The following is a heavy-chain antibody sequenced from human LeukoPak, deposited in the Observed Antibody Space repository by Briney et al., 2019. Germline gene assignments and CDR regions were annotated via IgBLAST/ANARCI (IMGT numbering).Heavy chain of an antibody. CDR2: IYYSGST. CDR1: GGSISSSSYY. CDR3: ARDGWSRYFQH. V-gene: IGHV4-39*07. D-gene: IGHD3-10*01. Sequence: SETLSLTCTVSGGSISSSSYYWGWIRQPPGKGLEWIGSIYYSGSTYYNPSLKSRVTISVDTSKNQFSLKLSSVTAADTAVYYCARDGWSRYFQHWGQGTLVTVSS. J-gene: IGHJ1*01.